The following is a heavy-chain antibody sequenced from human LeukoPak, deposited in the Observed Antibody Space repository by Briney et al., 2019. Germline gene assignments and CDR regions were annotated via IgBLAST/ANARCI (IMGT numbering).Heavy chain of an antibody. D-gene: IGHD1-1*01. Sequence: SVKVSCKASGGTFSSYAISWVRQAPGQGLEWMGGIIPIFGTANYARKFQGRVTITADESTSTAYMELSGLRSEDTAVYYCSKLLAYYYYMDVWGKGPRSPSP. CDR3: SKLLAYYYYMDV. V-gene: IGHV1-69*13. CDR1: GGTFSSYA. CDR2: IIPIFGTA. J-gene: IGHJ6*03.